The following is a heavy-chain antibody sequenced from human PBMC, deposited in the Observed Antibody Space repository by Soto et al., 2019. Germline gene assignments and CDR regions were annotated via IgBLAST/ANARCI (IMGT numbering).Heavy chain of an antibody. Sequence: GGSLRLSCAASGFTFSSYGMHWVRQAPGKGLEWVAVISYDGSDKYYADSVKGRFTISRDNSKNTLYLQMNSLRAEDTAVYYCAKSLPPYYYYGMDVWGQGTTVTVSS. J-gene: IGHJ6*02. CDR3: AKSLPPYYYYGMDV. V-gene: IGHV3-30*18. CDR2: ISYDGSDK. CDR1: GFTFSSYG.